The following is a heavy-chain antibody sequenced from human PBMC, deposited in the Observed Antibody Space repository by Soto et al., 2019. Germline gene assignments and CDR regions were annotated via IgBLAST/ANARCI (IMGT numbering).Heavy chain of an antibody. D-gene: IGHD1-26*01. Sequence: QVQLQESGPGLVKPSETLSLTCTVSGGSISPYYWNWIRQFPGKGLEWIAYIYYSGSTYYNPSLTSRVTISLATAKNQFSLKLTSVTAADTAMYYCARGEGSYFPFDLWGQGTLVTVSS. J-gene: IGHJ4*02. CDR2: IYYSGST. V-gene: IGHV4-59*01. CDR3: ARGEGSYFPFDL. CDR1: GGSISPYY.